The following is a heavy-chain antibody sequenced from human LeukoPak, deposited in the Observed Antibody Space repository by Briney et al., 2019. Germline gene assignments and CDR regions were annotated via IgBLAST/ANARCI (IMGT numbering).Heavy chain of an antibody. D-gene: IGHD3-22*01. Sequence: SETLSLTCTVSGGSMSDYYWSWIRQPLGKGLEWIGYIYYTGTTNYNPSLKGRVIISIDTSKNQFSLKLSSVTAADTALYYCARDYTMTNASDIWGQGTLVTVSS. CDR1: GGSMSDYY. CDR2: IYYTGTT. CDR3: ARDYTMTNASDI. J-gene: IGHJ3*02. V-gene: IGHV4-59*01.